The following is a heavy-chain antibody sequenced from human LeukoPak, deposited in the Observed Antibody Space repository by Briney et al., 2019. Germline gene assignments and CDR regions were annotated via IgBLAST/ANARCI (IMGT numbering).Heavy chain of an antibody. CDR2: IIPIFGIA. D-gene: IGHD1-26*01. V-gene: IGHV1-69*04. CDR1: GGTFSSYA. CDR3: ARDAGPSGSYQEGWFDP. J-gene: IGHJ5*02. Sequence: GASVKVSCKASGGTFSSYAISWVRQAPGQGLEWMGRIIPIFGIANYAQKFQGRVTITADKSTSTAYMGLSSLRSEDTAVYYCARDAGPSGSYQEGWFDPWGQGTLVTVSS.